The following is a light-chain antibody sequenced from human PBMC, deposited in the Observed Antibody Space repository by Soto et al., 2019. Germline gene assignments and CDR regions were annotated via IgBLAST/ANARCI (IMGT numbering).Light chain of an antibody. CDR1: QGISTY. V-gene: IGKV1-9*01. CDR2: AAS. Sequence: DIQLTQSPSFLSASVGDRVTITCRASQGISTYLAWYQQSPGKAPTLLIYAASTLQSVVSSRFSGSGSATEFTLTISSLHPEDFATDYCQQLYSSPLTFGGGTKVEIK. J-gene: IGKJ4*01. CDR3: QQLYSSPLT.